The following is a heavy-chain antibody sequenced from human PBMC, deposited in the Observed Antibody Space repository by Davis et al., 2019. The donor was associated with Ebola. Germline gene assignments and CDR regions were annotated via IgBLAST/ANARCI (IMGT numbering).Heavy chain of an antibody. J-gene: IGHJ4*02. CDR1: GDSVSSNSAA. Sequence: HSQTLSLTCAISGDSVSSNSAAWNWIRQSPSRGLEWLGRTYYRSKWYNDYAVSVKSRITINPDTSKNQFSLQLNSVTPEDTAVYYCARDLRYNWNGNFDYWGQGTLVTVSS. CDR3: ARDLRYNWNGNFDY. CDR2: TYYRSKWYN. D-gene: IGHD1-1*01. V-gene: IGHV6-1*01.